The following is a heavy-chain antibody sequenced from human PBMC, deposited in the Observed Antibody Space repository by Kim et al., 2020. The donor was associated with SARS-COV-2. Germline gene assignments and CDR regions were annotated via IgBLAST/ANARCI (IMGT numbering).Heavy chain of an antibody. Sequence: GGSLRLSCAASGFTFSSYGMHWVRQAPGKGLEWVAVISYDGSNKYYADSVKGRFTISRDNSKNTLYLQMNSLRAEDTAVYYCAKWPGRSLAARPRALTVDYWGQGTLVTVSS. D-gene: IGHD6-6*01. CDR1: GFTFSSYG. CDR3: AKWPGRSLAARPRALTVDY. CDR2: ISYDGSNK. J-gene: IGHJ4*02. V-gene: IGHV3-30*18.